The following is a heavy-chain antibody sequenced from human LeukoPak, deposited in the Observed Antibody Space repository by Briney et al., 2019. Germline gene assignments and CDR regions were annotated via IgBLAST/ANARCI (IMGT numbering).Heavy chain of an antibody. J-gene: IGHJ5*02. CDR3: ARVLGDYARWFDP. CDR2: ISRRSSYI. CDR1: GFTFSSYS. D-gene: IGHD4-17*01. Sequence: GGSLRLSCAASGFTFSSYSMNWVRQAPGKGLEWVSSISRRSSYIYYADSVKGRFTISRDNATTSLYLQMNSLRAEDTAVYYCARVLGDYARWFDPWGQGTLVTVSS. V-gene: IGHV3-21*01.